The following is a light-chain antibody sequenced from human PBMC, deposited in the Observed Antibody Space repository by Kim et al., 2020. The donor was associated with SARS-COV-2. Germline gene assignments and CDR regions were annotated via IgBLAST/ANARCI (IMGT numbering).Light chain of an antibody. CDR3: NSRDSSGDAYV. CDR2: DTS. Sequence: SSELTQDPAVSVALRQTVRISCQGATLRNYYTNWYQQKPGQAPVLVIYDTSSRPSGIPDRFSGSSSGNTASLTITGAQAEDEADFYCNSRDSSGDAYVFGTGTKVTVL. CDR1: TLRNYY. J-gene: IGLJ1*01. V-gene: IGLV3-19*01.